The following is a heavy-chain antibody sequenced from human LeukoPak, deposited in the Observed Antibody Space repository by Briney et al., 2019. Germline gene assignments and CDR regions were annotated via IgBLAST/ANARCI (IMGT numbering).Heavy chain of an antibody. CDR1: GYTFTGYY. CDR3: GRRRIDCSDTGCYVDY. J-gene: IGHJ4*02. V-gene: IGHV1-2*02. CDR2: MNPNRGDT. D-gene: IGHD2-15*01. Sequence: GASVKVSCKASGYTFTGYYIHWMRQAPGQGLEWMGWMNPNRGDTSHAQKFQGRVTMTGDTPINTAYMELSGLTSDDTAVYYCGRRRIDCSDTGCYVDYWGQGTLVAVSS.